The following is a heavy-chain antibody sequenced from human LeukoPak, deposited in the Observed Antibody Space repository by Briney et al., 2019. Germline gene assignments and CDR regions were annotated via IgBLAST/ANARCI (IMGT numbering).Heavy chain of an antibody. D-gene: IGHD3-10*01. Sequence: SVKVSCKASGSTFTGYSMHWVRQAPGQGLEWVGRINPNSGGTNYAQKFQGRVTMTRDTSISTAYMELSRLRSDDTAVYYCARDPSITMVRGAYNWFDPWGQGTLVTVSS. CDR1: GSTFTGYS. J-gene: IGHJ5*02. V-gene: IGHV1-2*06. CDR2: INPNSGGT. CDR3: ARDPSITMVRGAYNWFDP.